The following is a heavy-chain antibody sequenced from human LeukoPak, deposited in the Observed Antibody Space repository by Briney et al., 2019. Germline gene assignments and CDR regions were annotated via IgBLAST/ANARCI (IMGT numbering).Heavy chain of an antibody. CDR2: ISAYNGNT. Sequence: ASVKVSCKASGYTFTSYGISWVRQAPGQGLEWMGWISAYNGNTNYAQKLQGRVTMTTDTSTSTAYMELRSLRSDDTAVYYCARDLRPEVVVVAARDYYYYGMDVWGQGTTVTVSS. J-gene: IGHJ6*02. CDR3: ARDLRPEVVVVAARDYYYYGMDV. V-gene: IGHV1-18*01. D-gene: IGHD2-15*01. CDR1: GYTFTSYG.